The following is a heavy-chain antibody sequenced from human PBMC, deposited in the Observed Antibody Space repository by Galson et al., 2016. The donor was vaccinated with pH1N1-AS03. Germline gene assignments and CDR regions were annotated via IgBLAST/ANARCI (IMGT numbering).Heavy chain of an antibody. D-gene: IGHD2-21*02. Sequence: ETLSLTCTVSGGSIGSYYWSLIRQPPGMGLEWIGYVYDSGSINYNPSLKSRVTISVDTSKNQFSLKLSSVTAADTAVYYCARIVVVTPSYWYFDLWGRGTLVTSPQ. CDR1: GGSIGSYY. V-gene: IGHV4-59*08. J-gene: IGHJ2*01. CDR3: ARIVVVTPSYWYFDL. CDR2: VYDSGSI.